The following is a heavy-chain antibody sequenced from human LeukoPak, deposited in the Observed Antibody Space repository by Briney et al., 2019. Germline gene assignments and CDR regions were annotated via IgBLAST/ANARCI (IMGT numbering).Heavy chain of an antibody. J-gene: IGHJ4*02. CDR2: IYPGDSDT. CDR3: ARQFRDSSGYYSYYFDY. Sequence: GESLKISCKGSGYSFTTYWIGWVRQMPGRGLEWMGNIYPGDSDTRYSPSFQGQVTISADKSISTAYLQWSSLKASDTAMYYCARQFRDSSGYYSYYFDYRGQGTLVTVSS. CDR1: GYSFTTYW. D-gene: IGHD3-22*01. V-gene: IGHV5-51*01.